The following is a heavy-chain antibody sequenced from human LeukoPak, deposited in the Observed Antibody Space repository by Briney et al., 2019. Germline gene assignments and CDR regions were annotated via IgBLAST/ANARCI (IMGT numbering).Heavy chain of an antibody. V-gene: IGHV3-23*01. Sequence: GGSLRLSCAASGFTFSSYAMSWVRQAAGKGLEWVSAISGSGGSTYYADSVKGRFTISRDNSKNTLYLQMNSLRAEDTAVYYCAKYTWELPYIDYWGQGTLVTVSP. CDR2: ISGSGGST. CDR1: GFTFSSYA. D-gene: IGHD1-26*01. J-gene: IGHJ4*02. CDR3: AKYTWELPYIDY.